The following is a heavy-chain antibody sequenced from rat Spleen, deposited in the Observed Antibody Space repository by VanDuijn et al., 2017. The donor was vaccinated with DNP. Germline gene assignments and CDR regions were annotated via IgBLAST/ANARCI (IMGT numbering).Heavy chain of an antibody. J-gene: IGHJ2*01. CDR1: GFTFSDYY. V-gene: IGHV5-20*01. Sequence: EVKLVESGGGLVQPGRSLKLSCAGSGFTFSDYYMAWVRQTPTKGLDWVASISSDGSHTYYRDSVKGRFTISRDNAKSSLFLQMDSLRSEDTATYYCTTLNSGTYDSWGQGVMVTVSS. D-gene: IGHD1-3*01. CDR3: TTLNSGTYDS. CDR2: ISSDGSHT.